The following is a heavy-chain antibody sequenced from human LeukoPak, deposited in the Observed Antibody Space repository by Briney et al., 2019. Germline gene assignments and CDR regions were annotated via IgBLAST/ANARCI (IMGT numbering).Heavy chain of an antibody. V-gene: IGHV4-34*01. Sequence: SETLSLTCAVYGGSFSGYYWSWIRQPPGQGLEWLAEINHGGSTSYSPSLKSRLSISLDTSKNQFSLKLTSVTAADTAVYYCARFRMTASATAAFDLWGQGTLVTVSS. J-gene: IGHJ3*01. CDR2: INHGGST. D-gene: IGHD6-13*01. CDR3: ARFRMTASATAAFDL. CDR1: GGSFSGYY.